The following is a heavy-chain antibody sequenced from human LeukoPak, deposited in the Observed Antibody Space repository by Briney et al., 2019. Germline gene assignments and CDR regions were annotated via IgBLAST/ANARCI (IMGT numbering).Heavy chain of an antibody. V-gene: IGHV3-48*03. J-gene: IGHJ4*02. CDR3: ARESVEMATTNYFDY. CDR2: ISSSGNTI. CDR1: GFTFSGYE. D-gene: IGHD5-24*01. Sequence: PGGSLRLSCAASGFTFSGYEMNWVRQAPGKGLEWVSYISSSGNTIYYADSVKGRFTISRDNAKNSLYLQMNSLRAEDTAVYYCARESVEMATTNYFDYWGQGTLVTVSS.